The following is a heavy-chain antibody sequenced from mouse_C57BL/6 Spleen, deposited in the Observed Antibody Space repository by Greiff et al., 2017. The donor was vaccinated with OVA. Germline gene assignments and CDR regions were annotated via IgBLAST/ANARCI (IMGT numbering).Heavy chain of an antibody. J-gene: IGHJ4*01. Sequence: VKLVESGPELVKPGASVKLSCKASGYTFTSYDINWVKQRPGQGLEWIGWIYPRDGSTKYNEKFKGKATLTVDTSSSTSYMELHSLTSEDSAVYFCARGLRFYAMDYWGQGTSVTVSS. CDR2: IYPRDGST. CDR1: GYTFTSYD. V-gene: IGHV1-85*01. CDR3: ARGLRFYAMDY. D-gene: IGHD1-1*01.